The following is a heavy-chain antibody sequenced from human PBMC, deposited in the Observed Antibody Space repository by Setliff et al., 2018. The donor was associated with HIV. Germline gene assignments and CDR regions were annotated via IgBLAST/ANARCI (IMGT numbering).Heavy chain of an antibody. Sequence: GASVKVSCKASGYTFTSYYMHWVRQAPGQGLEWMGVINPGGGSTTYAQKFQGRVTMTRDTSTSTVYMELSSLRFDDTAVYYCARGSGYQKTDYWGQGTLVTVSS. CDR2: INPGGGST. V-gene: IGHV1-46*01. D-gene: IGHD5-12*01. CDR3: ARGSGYQKTDY. J-gene: IGHJ4*02. CDR1: GYTFTSYY.